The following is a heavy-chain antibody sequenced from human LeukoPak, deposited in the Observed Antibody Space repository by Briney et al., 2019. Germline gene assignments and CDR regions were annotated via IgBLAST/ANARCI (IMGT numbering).Heavy chain of an antibody. CDR3: AKDILIVGATMQGAFDI. J-gene: IGHJ3*02. CDR2: ISWNSGSI. D-gene: IGHD1-26*01. Sequence: GRSLRLSCAASGFTFDDYAMPWVRQAPGKGLEWVSGISWNSGSIGYADSVKGRFTISRDNAKNSLYLQMNSLRAEDTALYYCAKDILIVGATMQGAFDIWGQGTMVTVSS. V-gene: IGHV3-9*01. CDR1: GFTFDDYA.